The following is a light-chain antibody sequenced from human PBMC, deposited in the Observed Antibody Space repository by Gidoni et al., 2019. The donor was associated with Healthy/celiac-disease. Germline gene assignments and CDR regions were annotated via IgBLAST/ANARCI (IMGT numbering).Light chain of an antibody. Sequence: IQMTQSPSSLSASVGDRVTITCRASQSISSYLNWYQQKPGKAPKLLIYAASSLHSGVPSRFSGSGSGTDFTLTISSLQPEDFATYYCQQCYSTPCTFGQGTKVEIK. J-gene: IGKJ1*01. V-gene: IGKV1-39*01. CDR2: AAS. CDR3: QQCYSTPCT. CDR1: QSISSY.